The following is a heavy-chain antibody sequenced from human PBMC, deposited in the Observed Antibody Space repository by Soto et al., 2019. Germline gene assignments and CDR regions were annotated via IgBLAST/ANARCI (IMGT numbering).Heavy chain of an antibody. CDR1: GGSISSGGYY. V-gene: IGHV4-31*03. J-gene: IGHJ2*01. CDR3: ELHYAGV. D-gene: IGHD3-10*01. CDR2: IYYSWST. Sequence: QVQLQESGPGLVKPSQTLSLTCTVSGGSISSGGYYWSWIRQHPGKGLEWIGDIYYSWSTYYNPSLKSRVNRSVDTSKHQFSLKLSSVSAADTEVYYWELHYAGVWGRGTLVTVSS.